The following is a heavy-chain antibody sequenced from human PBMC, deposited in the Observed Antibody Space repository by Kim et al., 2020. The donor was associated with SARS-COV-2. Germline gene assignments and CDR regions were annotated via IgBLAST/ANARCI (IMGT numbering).Heavy chain of an antibody. J-gene: IGHJ3*02. V-gene: IGHV1-69*01. D-gene: IGHD6-13*01. CDR3: ASTLYSSSLVDAFEI. Sequence: RQFQRRVTITADESTSTAYMELSSLRSEDTAVYYCASTLYSSSLVDAFEIWGQGTMVTVSS.